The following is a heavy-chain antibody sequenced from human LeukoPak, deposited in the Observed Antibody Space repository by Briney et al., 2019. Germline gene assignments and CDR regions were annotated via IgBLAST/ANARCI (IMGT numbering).Heavy chain of an antibody. V-gene: IGHV1-46*01. D-gene: IGHD6-19*01. CDR1: GYTFTSYY. J-gene: IGHJ6*03. CDR2: INPSGGST. Sequence: ASVKVYCKASGYTFTSYYMHWVRQAPGQGLEWMGIINPSGGSTSYAQKFQGRVTMTRDTSTSTVYMELSSLRSEDTAVYYCARDLAVAGTENYYYYMDVWGKGTTVTISS. CDR3: ARDLAVAGTENYYYYMDV.